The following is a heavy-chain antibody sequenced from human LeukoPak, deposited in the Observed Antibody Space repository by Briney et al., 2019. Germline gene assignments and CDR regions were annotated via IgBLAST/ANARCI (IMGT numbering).Heavy chain of an antibody. CDR1: GFTFSSYS. Sequence: GGSLRLSCAASGFTFSSYSMNWVRQAPGKGLEWVSSISSSSSYIYYADSVKGRFTISRDNAKNSLYLQMNSLRAEDTAVYYCARSDLWFGELLDYWGQGTLVTVSS. CDR3: ARSDLWFGELLDY. CDR2: ISSSSSYI. V-gene: IGHV3-21*01. J-gene: IGHJ4*02. D-gene: IGHD3-10*01.